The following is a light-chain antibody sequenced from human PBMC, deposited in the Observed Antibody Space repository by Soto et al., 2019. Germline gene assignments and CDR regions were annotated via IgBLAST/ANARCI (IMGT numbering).Light chain of an antibody. CDR3: QQRTNWPT. J-gene: IGKJ1*01. V-gene: IGKV3-11*01. Sequence: EVVLTQSPATLSLSPGERATLSCRASQSVATHLAWYQQRPGQAPRLLIYDASSRATGIPARFSGSGSETDFTLTISSLEPEDFAIYYSQQRTNWPTFGQGTKVEIK. CDR2: DAS. CDR1: QSVATH.